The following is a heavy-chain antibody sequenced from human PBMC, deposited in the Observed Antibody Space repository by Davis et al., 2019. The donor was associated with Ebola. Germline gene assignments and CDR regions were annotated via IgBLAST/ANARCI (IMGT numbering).Heavy chain of an antibody. J-gene: IGHJ4*02. D-gene: IGHD1-26*01. CDR1: GYSFTTYW. Sequence: GESLKISCKGSGYSFTTYWIVWVRQMPGEGLEWMAIIYPGDSDATYNPSFQGQVTISADKSISTAYLQWSSLKASDTAMYYCARHASGAGYFDYWGQGTLVTVSS. CDR3: ARHASGAGYFDY. V-gene: IGHV5-51*01. CDR2: IYPGDSDA.